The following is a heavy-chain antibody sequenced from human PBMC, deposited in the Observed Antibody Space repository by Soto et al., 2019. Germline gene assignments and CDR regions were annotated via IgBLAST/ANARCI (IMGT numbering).Heavy chain of an antibody. CDR1: GFTFNSYG. CDR3: ARVLVCSDY. J-gene: IGHJ4*02. CDR2: ISSSGSTI. V-gene: IGHV3-48*03. D-gene: IGHD2-2*01. Sequence: GGSLRLSCAASGFTFNSYGLHWVRQAPGKGLEWGSYISSSGSTIYYADSVKGRFTISRDNAKNSLYLQMNSLRAEDTAVYYCARVLVCSDYWGQGTLVTVSS.